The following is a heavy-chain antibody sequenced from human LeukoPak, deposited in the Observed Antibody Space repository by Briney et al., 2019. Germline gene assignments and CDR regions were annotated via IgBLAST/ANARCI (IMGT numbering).Heavy chain of an antibody. CDR3: ARGAGYSSG. J-gene: IGHJ4*02. Sequence: GGSLRLSCAASGFTFSSYGMHWVRQAPGKGLEWVAVISYDGSNKYYADSVKGRFTISRDNSKNTLYLQMNSLRAEDTAVYYCARGAGYSSGWGQGTLITVSS. CDR2: ISYDGSNK. CDR1: GFTFSSYG. V-gene: IGHV3-30*03. D-gene: IGHD6-19*01.